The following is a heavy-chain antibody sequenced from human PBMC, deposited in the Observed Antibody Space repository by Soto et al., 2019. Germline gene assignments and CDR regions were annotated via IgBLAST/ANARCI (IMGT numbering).Heavy chain of an antibody. CDR3: ARDFSYDILTGFGH. Sequence: GGSLRLSCAASGFTFSSYAMHWVRQAPGKGLEWVAVISYDGSNKYYADSVKGRFTISRDNSKNTLYLQMNSLRAEDTAVYYCARDFSYDILTGFGHWGQGTLVTVSS. V-gene: IGHV3-30-3*01. J-gene: IGHJ4*02. CDR1: GFTFSSYA. CDR2: ISYDGSNK. D-gene: IGHD3-9*01.